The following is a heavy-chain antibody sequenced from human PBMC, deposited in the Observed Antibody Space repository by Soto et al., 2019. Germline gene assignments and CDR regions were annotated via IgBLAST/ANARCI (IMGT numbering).Heavy chain of an antibody. CDR3: ATYKPRVYEVWAERAFDI. D-gene: IGHD3-16*01. J-gene: IGHJ3*02. Sequence: SVKVSCKASGGTFSSYASSWVRQAPGQGLEWMGGIIPIFGTASYAQKFQGRVTITADKATSTAYIELSSLRSEDTAVYYCATYKPRVYEVWAERAFDIWVQGTIVTVSS. CDR2: IIPIFGTA. V-gene: IGHV1-69*06. CDR1: GGTFSSYA.